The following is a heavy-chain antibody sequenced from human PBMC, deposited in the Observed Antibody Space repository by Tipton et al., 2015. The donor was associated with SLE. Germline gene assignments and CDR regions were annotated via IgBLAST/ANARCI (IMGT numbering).Heavy chain of an antibody. D-gene: IGHD2-2*01. CDR3: ARTWVVVPALFDP. V-gene: IGHV4-61*02. CDR1: GGSISSGSYY. CDR2: IYTSGST. J-gene: IGHJ5*02. Sequence: LRLSCTVSGGSISSGSYYWSWIRQPAGKGLEWIGRIYTSGSTNYNPSLKSRVTISVDTSKNHFSLKLSSGTAADTAVYYCARTWVVVPALFDPWGQGALVTVSS.